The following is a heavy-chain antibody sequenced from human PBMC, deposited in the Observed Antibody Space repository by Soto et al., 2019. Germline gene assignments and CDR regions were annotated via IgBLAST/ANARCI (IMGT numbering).Heavy chain of an antibody. J-gene: IGHJ5*02. CDR1: GFTFSSYG. Sequence: GGSLRLSCAASGFTFSSYGMHWVRQAPGKRPEWVAVISYDGSNKYYADSVKGRFTISRDNSKNTLYLQMNSLRPDDTAVYYCAKDPAGYSIPFDPWGQGTLVTVSS. CDR3: AKDPAGYSIPFDP. D-gene: IGHD6-13*01. CDR2: ISYDGSNK. V-gene: IGHV3-30*18.